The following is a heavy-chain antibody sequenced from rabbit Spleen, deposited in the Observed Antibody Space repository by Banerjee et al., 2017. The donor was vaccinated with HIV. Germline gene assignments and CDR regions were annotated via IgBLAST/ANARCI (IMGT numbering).Heavy chain of an antibody. Sequence: QSLEESGGDLVKPGASLTLTCTASGFTLSSYYMAWVRQAPGKGLEWIAWINTNSGTTYYASWAKGRFTISKTSSTTVTLQMTSLTAADTATYFCARASAYVSSGVYLPSYFNLWGQGTLVTVS. CDR3: ARASAYVSSGVYLPSYFNL. CDR1: GFTLSSYY. J-gene: IGHJ4*01. D-gene: IGHD1-1*01. CDR2: INTNSGTT. V-gene: IGHV1S40*01.